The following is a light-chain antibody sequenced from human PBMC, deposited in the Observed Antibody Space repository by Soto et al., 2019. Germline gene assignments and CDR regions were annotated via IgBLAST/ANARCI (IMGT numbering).Light chain of an antibody. Sequence: DIHMTQSPSTLSASVGDRVTITCRASQTISNWLAWYKQKPGKAPTLLIYDASTLERGVPSRFSGTGSGTEFTLSIDSLQPDDFATYYRQQYHTSSITFGQGTKVDIK. CDR1: QTISNW. V-gene: IGKV1-5*01. J-gene: IGKJ1*01. CDR2: DAS. CDR3: QQYHTSSIT.